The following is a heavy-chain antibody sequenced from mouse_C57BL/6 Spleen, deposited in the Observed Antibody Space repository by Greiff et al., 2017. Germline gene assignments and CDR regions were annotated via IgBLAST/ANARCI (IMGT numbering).Heavy chain of an antibody. D-gene: IGHD2-4*01. CDR2: IYPSDSET. V-gene: IGHV1-61*01. CDR1: GYTFTSYW. CDR3: AREGYDYDADY. Sequence: QVQLQQPGAELVRPGSSVKLSCKASGYTFTSYWMDWVKQRPGQGLEWIGNIYPSDSETHYNQKFKDKATLTVDKSSSTAYMQISSLTSEDSAVYYCAREGYDYDADYWGQGTTLTVSS. J-gene: IGHJ2*01.